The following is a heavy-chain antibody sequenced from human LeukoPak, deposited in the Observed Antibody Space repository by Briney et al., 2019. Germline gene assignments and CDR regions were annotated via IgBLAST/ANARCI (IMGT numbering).Heavy chain of an antibody. V-gene: IGHV3-74*01. CDR1: GFTFKTYW. D-gene: IGHD4-23*01. CDR2: SNSDGSST. J-gene: IGHJ3*02. CDR3: ARDLKGPVNDVFDM. Sequence: PGGSLRLSCAASGFTFKTYWMHWVRQAPGKGLVWVSHSNSDGSSTSYADSVRGRFTISRDNAKNTLYLQMNSLRAEDTAVYHCARDLKGPVNDVFDMWGQGTMVTVSS.